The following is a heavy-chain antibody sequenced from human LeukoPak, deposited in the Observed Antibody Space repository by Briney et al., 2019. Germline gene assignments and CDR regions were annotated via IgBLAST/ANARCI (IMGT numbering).Heavy chain of an antibody. D-gene: IGHD3-10*01. V-gene: IGHV3-23*01. CDR1: GFTLSSYA. CDR3: AKDRTMVRGVIGGFDY. Sequence: GGSLRLSCGASGFTLSSYAMSWVRQAPGKGLEWVSAISGSGGSTYYADSVKGRFTISRDNSKNTLYLQMNSLRAEDTAVYYCAKDRTMVRGVIGGFDYWGQGTQVTVSS. J-gene: IGHJ4*02. CDR2: ISGSGGST.